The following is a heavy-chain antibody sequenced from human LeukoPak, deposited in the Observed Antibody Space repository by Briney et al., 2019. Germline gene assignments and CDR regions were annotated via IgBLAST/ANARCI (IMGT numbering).Heavy chain of an antibody. D-gene: IGHD4-17*01. J-gene: IGHJ4*02. V-gene: IGHV3-30*18. CDR1: GFTFSSYG. CDR3: AKFDYGDY. CDR2: ISYDGSNK. Sequence: PGGSLRLSCAASGFTFSSYGMHWVRQAPGKGLEWVAVISYDGSNKYYADSVKGRFTISRDNSKNTLYLQIHSLRAEDTAVYYCAKFDYGDYWGQGTLVTVSS.